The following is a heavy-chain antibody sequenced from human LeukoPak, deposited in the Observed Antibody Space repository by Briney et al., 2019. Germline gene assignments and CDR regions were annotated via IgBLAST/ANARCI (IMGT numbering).Heavy chain of an antibody. J-gene: IGHJ4*02. CDR1: GVTFSSYS. CDR3: AGDRGGYNCLAE. Sequence: GGSLRLSCAASGVTFSSYSMNWVRQAPGKGLEWISYISSGSGAIYYADSVKGRFTVSRDNAKNSLYLQVNSLRAEDTAVYYCAGDRGGYNCLAEWGQGTLVTVSS. V-gene: IGHV3-48*04. D-gene: IGHD5-24*01. CDR2: ISSGSGAI.